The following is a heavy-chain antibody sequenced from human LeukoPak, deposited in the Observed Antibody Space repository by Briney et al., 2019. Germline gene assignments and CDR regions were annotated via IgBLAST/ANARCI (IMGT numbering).Heavy chain of an antibody. Sequence: SETLSPTCTVSGGSISSYYWSWIRQPPGKGLEWIGYIYYSGSTNYNPSLKSRVTISVDTSKNQFSLKLSSVTAADTAVYYCARHNDTPYYYDSPDAFDIRGQGTMVTVSS. V-gene: IGHV4-59*08. CDR1: GGSISSYY. CDR3: ARHNDTPYYYDSPDAFDI. CDR2: IYYSGST. D-gene: IGHD3-22*01. J-gene: IGHJ3*02.